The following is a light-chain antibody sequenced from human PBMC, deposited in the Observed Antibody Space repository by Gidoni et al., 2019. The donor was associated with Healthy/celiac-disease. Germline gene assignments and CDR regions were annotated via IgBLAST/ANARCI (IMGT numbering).Light chain of an antibody. Sequence: SDVGSFNLVSWYQQHPGKAPKLMIYEGSQRPSGVSDRFSGSKSGNTASLTISGLQAEDEANYYCCSYASSSSSRVFGGGTKLTVL. CDR3: CSYASSSSSRV. CDR2: EGS. V-gene: IGLV2-23*01. J-gene: IGLJ3*02. CDR1: SDVGSFNL.